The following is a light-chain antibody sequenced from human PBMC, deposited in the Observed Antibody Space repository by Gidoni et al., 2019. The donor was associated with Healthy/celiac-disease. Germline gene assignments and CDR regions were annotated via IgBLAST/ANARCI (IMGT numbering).Light chain of an antibody. CDR3: QAWDSSLGV. CDR1: KLGDKY. CDR2: QYS. Sequence: SYERTQPPSVSVSPGQTASITCSGDKLGDKYACWYQQKPGQSPVLVIYQYSKRPSGIPERFSGSNSGNTATLTISGTQAMDVADYYCQAWDSSLGVFGGGTKLTVL. V-gene: IGLV3-1*01. J-gene: IGLJ2*01.